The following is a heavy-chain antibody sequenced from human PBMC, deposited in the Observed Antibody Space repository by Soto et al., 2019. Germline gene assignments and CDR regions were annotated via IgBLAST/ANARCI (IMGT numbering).Heavy chain of an antibody. CDR2: IIPIFGTA. D-gene: IGHD5-18*01. CDR1: GVTFSSYS. V-gene: IGHV1-69*06. Sequence: SVQVSYKASGVTFSSYSSSWVRQAPGQGLEWMGGIIPIFGTANYAQKFQGRVTITADKSTSTAYMELSSLRSEDTAVYYCASRDTAMVQTLYFDYWGQGTLVTVSS. CDR3: ASRDTAMVQTLYFDY. J-gene: IGHJ4*02.